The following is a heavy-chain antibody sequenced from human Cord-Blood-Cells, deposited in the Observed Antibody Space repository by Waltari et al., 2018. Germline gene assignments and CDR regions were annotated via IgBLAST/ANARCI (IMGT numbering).Heavy chain of an antibody. Sequence: QVQLQQSGPGLVKPSQTLSLTCAISGDSVSSNSAAWNWIRQSPSRGLEWLGRTYYRSKWYDDYAVSVNSRIAVNPDTTKSQFSLQRNSVTPEDTAVYYCARGQPPDYCYYYMDVWGKGTTVTVSS. J-gene: IGHJ6*03. CDR2: TYYRSKWYD. CDR3: ARGQPPDYCYYYMDV. V-gene: IGHV6-1*01. CDR1: GDSVSSNSAA.